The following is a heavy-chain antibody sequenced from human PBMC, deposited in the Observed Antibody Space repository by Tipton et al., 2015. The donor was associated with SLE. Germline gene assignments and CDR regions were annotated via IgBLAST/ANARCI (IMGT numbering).Heavy chain of an antibody. CDR2: VSGRGGTS. Sequence: SLRLSCAASGFTFSTYGMSWVRQAPGKGLEWVSTVSGRGGTSYYSNSVRGRFTISRDNSKNTVFLQMNSLSADDTAVYYCAKDRYCGGGMCLRSYFDSWGQGTLVTVSS. D-gene: IGHD2-21*01. J-gene: IGHJ4*02. CDR3: AKDRYCGGGMCLRSYFDS. V-gene: IGHV3-23*01. CDR1: GFTFSTYG.